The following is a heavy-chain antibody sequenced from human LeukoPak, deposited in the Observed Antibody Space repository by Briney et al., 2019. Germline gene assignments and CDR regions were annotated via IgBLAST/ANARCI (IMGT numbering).Heavy chain of an antibody. V-gene: IGHV3-23*01. Sequence: PGGSLRLSCAVSGFTFSSYAMSWVRQAPGKGLEWVSVTSGSGGSTYYADSVKGRFTISRDNSKNTLYLQMNSLRAEDTAVYYCAKDIVVVVAAYFDYRGQGTLVTVSS. CDR3: AKDIVVVVAAYFDY. CDR1: GFTFSSYA. J-gene: IGHJ4*02. D-gene: IGHD2-15*01. CDR2: TSGSGGST.